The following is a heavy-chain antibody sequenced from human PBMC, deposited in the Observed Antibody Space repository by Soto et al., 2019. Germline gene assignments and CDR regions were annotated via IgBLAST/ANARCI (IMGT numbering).Heavy chain of an antibody. Sequence: GASVKVSCKASGGTFSSYAISWVRQAPGQGLEWMGGIIPIFGTANYAQKFQGRVTITADKSTSTAYMELSSLRSEDTAVYYCARDSPRGDYDFWSGYYSGMDVWGQGTTVTVSS. CDR3: ARDSPRGDYDFWSGYYSGMDV. CDR1: GGTFSSYA. CDR2: IIPIFGTA. D-gene: IGHD3-3*01. V-gene: IGHV1-69*06. J-gene: IGHJ6*02.